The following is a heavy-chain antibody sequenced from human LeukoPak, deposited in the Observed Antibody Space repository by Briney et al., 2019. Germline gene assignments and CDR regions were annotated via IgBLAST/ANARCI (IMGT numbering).Heavy chain of an antibody. Sequence: ASVKVSCKASGGTFSSYAISWVQEAPGQGLEWMGGIIPIFGTANYAQKFQGRVTITADESTSTAYMELSSLRSEDTAVYYCARDGCSSTSCYADYYYGMDVWGQGTTVTVSS. CDR1: GGTFSSYA. CDR3: ARDGCSSTSCYADYYYGMDV. V-gene: IGHV1-69*13. CDR2: IIPIFGTA. D-gene: IGHD2-2*01. J-gene: IGHJ6*02.